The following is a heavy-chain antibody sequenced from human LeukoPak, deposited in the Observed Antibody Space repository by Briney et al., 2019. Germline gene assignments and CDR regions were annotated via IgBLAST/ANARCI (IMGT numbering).Heavy chain of an antibody. J-gene: IGHJ4*02. CDR2: INHSGST. CDR3: ARGLRYSSCWYGY. D-gene: IGHD6-19*01. V-gene: IGHV4-34*01. Sequence: PSETLSLTCAVYGGSFSGYYWSWIRQPPGKGLEWIGEINHSGSTNYNPSLKSRVTISVDTSKNQFSLKLSSVTAADTAVYYCARGLRYSSCWYGYWGQGTLVTVSS. CDR1: GGSFSGYY.